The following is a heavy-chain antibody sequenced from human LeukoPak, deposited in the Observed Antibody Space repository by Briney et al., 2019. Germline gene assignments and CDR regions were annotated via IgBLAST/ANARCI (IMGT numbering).Heavy chain of an antibody. CDR2: FDPEDGET. J-gene: IGHJ5*02. CDR3: ATLMTTVTTGWFDP. D-gene: IGHD4-17*01. V-gene: IGHV1-24*01. CDR1: GYTLTELS. Sequence: ASVKASCKVSGYTLTELSMHWVRQAPGKGLEWMGGFDPEDGETIYAQKFQGRVTMTEDTSTDTAYMELSSLRSEDTAVYYCATLMTTVTTGWFDPWGQGTLVTVSS.